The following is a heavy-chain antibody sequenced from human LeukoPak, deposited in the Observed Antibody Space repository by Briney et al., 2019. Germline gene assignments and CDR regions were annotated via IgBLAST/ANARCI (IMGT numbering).Heavy chain of an antibody. V-gene: IGHV3-7*03. D-gene: IGHD6-13*01. Sequence: PGGSLRLSCAASGFTFSSYWMSWVRQAPGKGLEWVANIKQDGSEKYYVDSVKGRFTISRDNAKNSLYLQMNSLRAEDTALYYCARSKSSSWYGDAFDIWGQGTMVTVSS. CDR2: IKQDGSEK. CDR3: ARSKSSSWYGDAFDI. J-gene: IGHJ3*02. CDR1: GFTFSSYW.